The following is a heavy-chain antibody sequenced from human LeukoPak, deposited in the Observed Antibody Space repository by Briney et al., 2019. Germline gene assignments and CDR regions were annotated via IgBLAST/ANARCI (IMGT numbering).Heavy chain of an antibody. Sequence: GGSLRLSCAASGFTFSSNGMHWVRQAPGKGLEWVAVIWFDGSDKYYADSVKGRFTISRDNSKNMLYLQMNSLRAEDTAVYYCARHRGVYGSGSNYEDHWGQGTLVTVSS. J-gene: IGHJ4*02. V-gene: IGHV3-33*01. CDR3: ARHRGVYGSGSNYEDH. CDR1: GFTFSSNG. CDR2: IWFDGSDK. D-gene: IGHD3-10*01.